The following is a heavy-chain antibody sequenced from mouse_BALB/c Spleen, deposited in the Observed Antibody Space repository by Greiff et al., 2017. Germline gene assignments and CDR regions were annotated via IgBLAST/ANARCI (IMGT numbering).Heavy chain of an antibody. CDR3: ASRGYYGSSHWYLDV. J-gene: IGHJ1*01. CDR1: GFTFSSYA. D-gene: IGHD1-1*01. V-gene: IGHV5-6-5*01. Sequence: EVKLVESGGGLVKPGGSLKLSCAASGFTFSSYAMSWVRQTPEKRLEWVASISSGGSTYYPDSVKGRFTISRDNARNILYLQMSSLRSEDTAMYYCASRGYYGSSHWYLDVWGAGTTVTVSS. CDR2: ISSGGST.